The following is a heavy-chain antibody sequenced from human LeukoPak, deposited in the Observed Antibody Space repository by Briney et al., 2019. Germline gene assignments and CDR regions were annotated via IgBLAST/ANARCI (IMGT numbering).Heavy chain of an antibody. V-gene: IGHV4-31*03. D-gene: IGHD2-2*01. J-gene: IGHJ4*02. Sequence: PSETLSLTCTVSGGSISNGVYYWSWIRQHPGKGLEWIGYIYYSGSTYYSPSLKSRLTMSVDTSKNQFSLKLSSVTAADTAVYYCARDGTSTDDYWGQGTLVTVSS. CDR3: ARDGTSTDDY. CDR2: IYYSGST. CDR1: GGSISNGVYY.